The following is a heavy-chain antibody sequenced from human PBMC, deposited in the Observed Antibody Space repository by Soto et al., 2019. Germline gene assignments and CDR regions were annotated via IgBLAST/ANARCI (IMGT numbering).Heavy chain of an antibody. V-gene: IGHV3-11*01. Sequence: PGGSLRLSCAASRFSFSDHYMTWIRQAPGKGLEWVSYISGSGTTIYYTDSVKGRFTVSRDNAKNSVYLQMNSLRAEDTAVYYCAGDPYYYASDYWGQGTLVTVSS. CDR2: ISGSGTTI. D-gene: IGHD3-10*01. CDR3: AGDPYYYASDY. J-gene: IGHJ4*02. CDR1: RFSFSDHY.